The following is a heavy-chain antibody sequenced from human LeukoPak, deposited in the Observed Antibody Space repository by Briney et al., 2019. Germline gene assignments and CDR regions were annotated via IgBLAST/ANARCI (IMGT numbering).Heavy chain of an antibody. J-gene: IGHJ4*02. V-gene: IGHV4-59*08. D-gene: IGHD3-3*01. CDR3: AIQIRGFDY. CDR2: IYNSGST. Sequence: SETLSLTCSVSGGSSGSYYWSWIRQPPGKGLEWIGYIYNSGSTNYNPSLKSRVIISVDTSKNQFSLKLNSVTAADTAVYYCAIQIRGFDYWGQGALVTVSS. CDR1: GGSSGSYY.